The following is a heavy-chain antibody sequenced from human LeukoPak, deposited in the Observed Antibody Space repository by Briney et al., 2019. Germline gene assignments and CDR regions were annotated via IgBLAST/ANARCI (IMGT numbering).Heavy chain of an antibody. Sequence: SGGSLRLSCAASGFTFSDYYMSWIRQAPGKGLEHLSYIGKTGSDINYADSVKGRFTISRDNAKNSLYLQMNNLRVEDTAVYYCARAARVPDGWSQGTLVTVSS. CDR2: IGKTGSDI. V-gene: IGHV3-11*01. D-gene: IGHD5-24*01. CDR1: GFTFSDYY. CDR3: ARAARVPDG. J-gene: IGHJ4*02.